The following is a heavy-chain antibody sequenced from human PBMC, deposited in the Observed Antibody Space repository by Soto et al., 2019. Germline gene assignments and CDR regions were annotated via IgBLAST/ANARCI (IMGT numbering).Heavy chain of an antibody. CDR1: GASINDGAYY. CDR3: ARSNYGDYGAQPDH. Sequence: QVQLQESGPGLVKPAQTLSLTCTVSGASINDGAYYWNWVRQHPEKGLEWIGYIRDSGNTYYNPSLKSRGIISLDTCKNQFALMLSSVTAADTAMYYCARSNYGDYGAQPDHWGQGTPVTVSS. D-gene: IGHD4-17*01. CDR2: IRDSGNT. V-gene: IGHV4-31*03. J-gene: IGHJ4*02.